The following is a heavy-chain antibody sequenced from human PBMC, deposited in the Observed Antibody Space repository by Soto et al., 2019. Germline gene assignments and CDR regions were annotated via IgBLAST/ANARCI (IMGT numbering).Heavy chain of an antibody. Sequence: QVQLVQSGAEVKKPGASVKVSCKASGYTFTSYYMHWVRQAPGQGLEWMGIINPSGGSTSYAQKLPGRVAMTRDTSTSTVYMELSSLRSDDTAVYYCARGRGGELLPIDYWGQGTLVTVSS. CDR2: INPSGGST. V-gene: IGHV1-46*01. CDR3: ARGRGGELLPIDY. CDR1: GYTFTSYY. D-gene: IGHD1-26*01. J-gene: IGHJ4*02.